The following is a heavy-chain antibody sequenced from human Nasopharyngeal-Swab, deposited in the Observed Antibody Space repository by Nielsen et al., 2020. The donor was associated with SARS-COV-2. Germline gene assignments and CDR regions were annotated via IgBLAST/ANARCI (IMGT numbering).Heavy chain of an antibody. D-gene: IGHD4/OR15-4a*01. CDR1: GFIFSGPA. V-gene: IGHV3-73*01. J-gene: IGHJ4*02. Sequence: GVLKISCAASGFIFSGPAMHWVRQASGKGLEWVGRIGDKDHNYATTYGAAVKGRFTISRDDSKNTAFLQMDRLKTEDTALYYCTTDYYFDYWGQGTLVTVSS. CDR3: TTDYYFDY. CDR2: IGDKDHNYAT.